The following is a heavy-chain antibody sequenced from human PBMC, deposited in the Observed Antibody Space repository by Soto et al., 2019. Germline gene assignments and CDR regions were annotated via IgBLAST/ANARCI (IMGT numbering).Heavy chain of an antibody. Sequence: GSLSLSCAASGFRFDDYNMHWVRQAPGKGLEWVAVISYDGSNKYYADSVKGRFTISRDNSKNTLYLQMNSLRAEDTAVYYCARVHEATKLNYYYGMDVWGQGTTVTVSS. CDR3: ARVHEATKLNYYYGMDV. J-gene: IGHJ6*02. CDR1: GFRFDDYN. CDR2: ISYDGSNK. D-gene: IGHD5-12*01. V-gene: IGHV3-30-3*01.